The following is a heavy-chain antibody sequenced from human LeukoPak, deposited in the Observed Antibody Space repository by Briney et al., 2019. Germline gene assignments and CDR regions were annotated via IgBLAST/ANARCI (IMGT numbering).Heavy chain of an antibody. D-gene: IGHD3-10*01. V-gene: IGHV4-59*12. Sequence: SETLSLTCTVSGGSISSYYWSWIRQPPGKGLEWIGYIYYSGSTNYNPSLKSRVTISVDTSKNQFSLKLSSVTAADTAVYYCARGKGYYGSGALPPYYYYGMDVWGQGTTVTVSS. J-gene: IGHJ6*02. CDR1: GGSISSYY. CDR3: ARGKGYYGSGALPPYYYYGMDV. CDR2: IYYSGST.